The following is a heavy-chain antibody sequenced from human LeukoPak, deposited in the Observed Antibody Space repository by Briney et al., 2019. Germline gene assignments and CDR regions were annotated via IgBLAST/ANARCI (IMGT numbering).Heavy chain of an antibody. V-gene: IGHV4-39*01. CDR3: ARQAAYYDSSGRAF. CDR2: IYYSGST. J-gene: IGHJ4*02. D-gene: IGHD3-22*01. CDR1: GGSISSSSYY. Sequence: SETLSPTCTVSGGSISSSSYYWGWIRQPPGKGLEWIGSIYYSGSTYYNPSLKSRVTISVDTSKNQFSLKLSSVTAADTAVYYCARQAAYYDSSGRAFWGQGTLVTVSS.